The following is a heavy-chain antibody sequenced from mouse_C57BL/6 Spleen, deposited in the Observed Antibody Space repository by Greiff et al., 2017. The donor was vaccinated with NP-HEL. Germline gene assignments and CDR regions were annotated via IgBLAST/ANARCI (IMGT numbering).Heavy chain of an antibody. V-gene: IGHV5-17*01. CDR3: ARWGTTDSYYFDY. J-gene: IGHJ2*01. D-gene: IGHD1-1*01. Sequence: EVKLMESGGGLVKPGGSLKLSCAASGFTFSDYGMHWVRQAPEKGLEWVAYISSGSSTIYYADTVKGRFTISRDNAKNTLFLQMTSLRSEDTAMYYCARWGTTDSYYFDYWGQGTTLTVSS. CDR2: ISSGSSTI. CDR1: GFTFSDYG.